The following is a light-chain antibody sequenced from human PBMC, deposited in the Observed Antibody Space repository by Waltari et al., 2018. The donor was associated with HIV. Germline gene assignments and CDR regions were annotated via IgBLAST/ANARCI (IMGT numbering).Light chain of an antibody. J-gene: IGLJ2*01. CDR1: SANIGSNF. Sequence: QSVLTQSPSVSGTPGQRVTLPCSGSSANIGSNFVFSYKNIPGSAPKRLVYVNEERPLGDPDRFSGSRCGTSASLAISGLRPEDEADYYCAAWDDSLSGVVFGGGTKVTVL. V-gene: IGLV1-47*01. CDR2: VNE. CDR3: AAWDDSLSGVV.